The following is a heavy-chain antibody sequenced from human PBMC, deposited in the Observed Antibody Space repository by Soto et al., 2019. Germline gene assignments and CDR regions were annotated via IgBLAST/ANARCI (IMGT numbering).Heavy chain of an antibody. CDR2: ISGSGGST. CDR1: GFTFSSYA. D-gene: IGHD6-19*01. J-gene: IGHJ4*02. V-gene: IGHV3-23*01. CDR3: AKDPVFSFPVHLSSGFDY. Sequence: GGSLRLSCAASGFTFSSYAMGWVRQAPGKGLEWVSAISGSGGSTYYADSVKGRFTISRDNSKNTLYLQMNSLRAEDTAVYYCAKDPVFSFPVHLSSGFDYRAQRTPVTGSS.